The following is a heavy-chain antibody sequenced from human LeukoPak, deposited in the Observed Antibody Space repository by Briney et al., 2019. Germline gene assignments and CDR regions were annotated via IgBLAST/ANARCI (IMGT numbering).Heavy chain of an antibody. CDR3: ARVSGHYYYDYMDV. V-gene: IGHV1-69*05. CDR2: IIPIFGTA. Sequence: GASVKVSCKASGGTFSSYAISWVRQAPGQGLDWMGGIIPIFGTANYAQKFQGRVTITTDESTSTAYMELRSLRSEDTAVYYCARVSGHYYYDYMDVWGKGTTVAVSS. CDR1: GGTFSSYA. J-gene: IGHJ6*03.